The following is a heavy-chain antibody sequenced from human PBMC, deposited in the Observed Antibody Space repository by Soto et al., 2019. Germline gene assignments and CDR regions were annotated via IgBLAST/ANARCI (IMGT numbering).Heavy chain of an antibody. V-gene: IGHV5-10-1*01. D-gene: IGHD3-22*01. J-gene: IGHJ4*02. CDR1: GYSFAGYW. Sequence: GGSLKISRKGSGYSFAGYWITWVRQKPGKGLEWMVRIDPRDSQTYYSPSFRGHVTISVTKSITTAFLQWSRLMASDTAMDYCARQRYDSDTGPNFQYYFDSWGQGTLVTVSS. CDR3: ARQRYDSDTGPNFQYYFDS. CDR2: IDPRDSQT.